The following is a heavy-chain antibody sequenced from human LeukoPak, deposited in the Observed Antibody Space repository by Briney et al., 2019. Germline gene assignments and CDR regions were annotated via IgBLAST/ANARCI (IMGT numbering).Heavy chain of an antibody. CDR1: GGSISSSNW. CDR3: ATLTGEPTLYYFDY. D-gene: IGHD1-20*01. Sequence: SETLSLTCAVSGGSISSSNWWSWVRQPPGKGLEWIGEIYHSGSTNYNPSLKSRVTISVDKSKNQFSLKLSSVTAADTAVYYCATLTGEPTLYYFDYWGQGTLVTVSS. J-gene: IGHJ4*02. CDR2: IYHSGST. V-gene: IGHV4-4*02.